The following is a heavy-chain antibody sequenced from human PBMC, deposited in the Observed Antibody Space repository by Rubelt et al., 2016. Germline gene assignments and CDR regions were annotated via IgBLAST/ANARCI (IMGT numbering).Heavy chain of an antibody. V-gene: IGHV4-59*12. CDR3: AMGGYYYFMDV. Sequence: QVQLQESGPGLVKPSETLSLTCTVSGGSISSYYWSWIRQPPGQGLEWIGYIYYSGSTNCNPPLKSRGAISIDTAKNQFSLKLRSVTAADTAVYYCAMGGYYYFMDVWGKGTTVTVSS. J-gene: IGHJ6*03. D-gene: IGHD3-16*01. CDR1: GGSISSYY. CDR2: IYYSGST.